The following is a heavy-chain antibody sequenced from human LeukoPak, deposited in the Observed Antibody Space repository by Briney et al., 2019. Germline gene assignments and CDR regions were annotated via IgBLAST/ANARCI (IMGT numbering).Heavy chain of an antibody. V-gene: IGHV4-39*07. CDR1: GGSINSRNHY. D-gene: IGHD4-17*01. J-gene: IGHJ6*03. CDR3: ARARHDYGDYYYYYYMDV. CDR2: IYSSGAT. Sequence: SETLSLTCSVSGGSINSRNHYWGWIRQPPGKGLEWIASIYSSGATYYNPSLKSRVTISVDTSKNQFSLKLSSVTAADTAVYYCARARHDYGDYYYYYYMDVWGKGTTVTISS.